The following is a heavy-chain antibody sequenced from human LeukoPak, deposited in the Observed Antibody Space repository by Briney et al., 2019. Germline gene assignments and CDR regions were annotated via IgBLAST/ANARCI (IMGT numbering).Heavy chain of an antibody. D-gene: IGHD5-18*01. CDR1: GYSISSGYY. Sequence: PETLSLTCTVSGYSISSGYYWGWIRQPPGKGLEWIGSIYHSGSTYYNPSLKSRVTISVDTSKNQFSLKLNSVTAADTAVYYCARIQLWFHWFDPWGQGTLVTVSS. V-gene: IGHV4-38-2*02. CDR3: ARIQLWFHWFDP. CDR2: IYHSGST. J-gene: IGHJ5*02.